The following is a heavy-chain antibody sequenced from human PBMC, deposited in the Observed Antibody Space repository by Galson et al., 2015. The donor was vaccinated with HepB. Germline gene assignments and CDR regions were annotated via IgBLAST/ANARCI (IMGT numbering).Heavy chain of an antibody. CDR1: GYTFTSYA. J-gene: IGHJ4*02. CDR3: ARGGPLRWSFDY. V-gene: IGHV1-3*01. CDR2: INAGNGNT. D-gene: IGHD4-23*01. Sequence: SVKVSCKASGYTFTSYAMHWVRQAPGQRLEWMGWINAGNGNTKYSQKFQGRVTITRDTSASTAYMELSSLRSEDTAVYYCARGGPLRWSFDYWGQGTLVTVSS.